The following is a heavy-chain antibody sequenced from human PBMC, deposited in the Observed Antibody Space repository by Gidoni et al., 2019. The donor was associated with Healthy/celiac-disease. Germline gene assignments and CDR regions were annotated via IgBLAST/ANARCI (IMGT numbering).Heavy chain of an antibody. CDR1: GFTFSSYA. J-gene: IGHJ4*02. V-gene: IGHV3-23*01. Sequence: EVQLLESGGGLVQPGGSLRLSCAASGFTFSSYAMSWVRQAPGKGLEWVSAISGSGGSTYYADSVKGRFTISRDNSKNTLYLQMNSLRAEDTAVYYCAKSALAYCGGDCYGSFDYWGQGTLVTVSS. CDR2: ISGSGGST. CDR3: AKSALAYCGGDCYGSFDY. D-gene: IGHD2-21*02.